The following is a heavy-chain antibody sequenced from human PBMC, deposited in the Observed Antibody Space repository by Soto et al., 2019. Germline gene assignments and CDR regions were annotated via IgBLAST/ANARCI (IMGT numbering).Heavy chain of an antibody. V-gene: IGHV3-23*01. CDR2: ISAGAGST. CDR3: AKDISSDWTKNWFDP. D-gene: IGHD2-21*02. Sequence: GGSLRLSCVASGFTFSSYAMSWIRQAPGKGLEWVSAISAGAGSTSYADSVKGRFTISRDNSKNTLYLQMSILRAEDTAFYYCAKDISSDWTKNWFDPWGQGTLVTVSS. CDR1: GFTFSSYA. J-gene: IGHJ5*02.